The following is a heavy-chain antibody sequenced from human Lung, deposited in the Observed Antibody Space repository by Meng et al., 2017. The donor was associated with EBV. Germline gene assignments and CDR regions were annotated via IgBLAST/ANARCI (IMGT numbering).Heavy chain of an antibody. Sequence: QGQLVQSGAEGEKPGASVKVSCKASGYTLINYAINWVRQAPGQGLEWMGWINTHTGNPTYGQGFTGRFVLSSDTSVSTANLQISSLKAEDTAVYYCARGGPYPDSSGFHWYFDLWGRGTLVTVSS. CDR1: GYTLINYA. CDR3: ARGGPYPDSSGFHWYFDL. V-gene: IGHV7-4-1*02. D-gene: IGHD3-22*01. J-gene: IGHJ2*01. CDR2: INTHTGNP.